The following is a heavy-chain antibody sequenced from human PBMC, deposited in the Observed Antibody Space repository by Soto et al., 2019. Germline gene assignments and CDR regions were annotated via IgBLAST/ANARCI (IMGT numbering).Heavy chain of an antibody. Sequence: PSETLSLTCAVYGGSFSGYYWSWIRQPPGKGLEWIGEINHSGSTNYNPSLKSRVTISVDTSKNQFSLKLSSVTAADTAVYYCARGLYYYGMDVWGQGTTVTVSS. CDR3: ARGLYYYGMDV. CDR2: INHSGST. CDR1: GGSFSGYY. J-gene: IGHJ6*02. V-gene: IGHV4-34*01.